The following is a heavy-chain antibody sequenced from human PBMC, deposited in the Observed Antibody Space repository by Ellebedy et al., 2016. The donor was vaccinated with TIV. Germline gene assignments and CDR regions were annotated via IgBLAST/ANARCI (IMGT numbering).Heavy chain of an antibody. Sequence: GESLKISCAVSGFTVGTNNMAWVRQAPGKGLEWVSVIYGRDKTSYADAVKGRYTISRDTSQNTLYRQMSNLRVEDTAVYYCVRDWGYTSADWGQGSLVIVSS. J-gene: IGHJ4*02. CDR1: GFTVGTNN. V-gene: IGHV3-53*01. CDR3: VRDWGYTSAD. CDR2: IYGRDKT. D-gene: IGHD5-18*01.